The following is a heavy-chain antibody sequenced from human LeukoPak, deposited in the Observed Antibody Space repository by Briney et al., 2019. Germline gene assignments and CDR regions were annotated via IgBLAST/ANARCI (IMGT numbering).Heavy chain of an antibody. V-gene: IGHV1-69*13. J-gene: IGHJ4*02. D-gene: IGHD3-22*01. CDR2: IIPIFDSS. CDR1: GGTFSSHA. Sequence: ASVKVSCKASGGTFSSHAIIWVRQAPGQGLEWMGGIIPIFDSSNYAQKFQGRVTITADESTSTAYTELSSLRSEDTAVYYCARGRGWYYYDSSGYPPFDSWGQGTLVTVSS. CDR3: ARGRGWYYYDSSGYPPFDS.